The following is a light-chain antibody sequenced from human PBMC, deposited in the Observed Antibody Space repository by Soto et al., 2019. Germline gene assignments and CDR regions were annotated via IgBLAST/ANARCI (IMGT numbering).Light chain of an antibody. Sequence: QLVLTQSSSASASLGSSVKLTCTLSSGHSGYIIAWHQQQPGKAPRCLMKVEGSGNYNKGSEVPDRFSGSSSGADRYLTISNLQFEDEADYYCETWDSNTVIFGGGTKLTVL. CDR1: SGHSGYI. CDR3: ETWDSNTVI. J-gene: IGLJ2*01. CDR2: VEGSGNY. V-gene: IGLV4-60*02.